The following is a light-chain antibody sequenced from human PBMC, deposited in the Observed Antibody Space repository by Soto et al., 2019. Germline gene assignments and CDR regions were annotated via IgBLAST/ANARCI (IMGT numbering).Light chain of an antibody. CDR2: DVS. CDR1: QNVSHW. V-gene: IGKV1-5*01. Sequence: DIQMTQSPSTLSASIGDRDTITCRASQNVSHWLAWYRQKPGKAPNLLIYDVSSSESGVPSRFSGSGSGTEFTLTVSSLQPDDFATYFCQQYYGFPWTFGQGTKVEIK. J-gene: IGKJ1*01. CDR3: QQYYGFPWT.